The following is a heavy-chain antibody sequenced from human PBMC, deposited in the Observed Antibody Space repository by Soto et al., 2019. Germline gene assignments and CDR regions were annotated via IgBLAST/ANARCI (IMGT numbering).Heavy chain of an antibody. CDR1: GGSISSGDYY. CDR2: IYYSGST. CDR3: ARDKIVGATGHYYYYYYGMDV. D-gene: IGHD1-26*01. V-gene: IGHV4-30-4*01. J-gene: IGHJ6*02. Sequence: PSETLSLTCTVSGGSISSGDYYWSWIRQPPGKGLEWIGYIYYSGSTYYNPSLKSRVTISVDTSKNQFSLKLSSVTAADTAVYYCARDKIVGATGHYYYYYYGMDVWGQGTTVTVSS.